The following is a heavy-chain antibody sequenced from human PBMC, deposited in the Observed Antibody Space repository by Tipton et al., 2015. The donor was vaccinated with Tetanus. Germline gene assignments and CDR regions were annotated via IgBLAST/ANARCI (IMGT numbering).Heavy chain of an antibody. CDR1: GGSISSTSYY. J-gene: IGHJ4*02. CDR2: ISISGDST. Sequence: GLVKPSETLSLTCTVSGGSISSTSYYWAWIRQPPGKGLEWASAISISGDSTYYADSVKGRFTISRDNSKDTLYLQMHSLRVEDTAVYYCAKEIRPNDSWGQGTLVTVSS. V-gene: IGHV3-23*01. CDR3: AKEIRPNDS. D-gene: IGHD3-16*01.